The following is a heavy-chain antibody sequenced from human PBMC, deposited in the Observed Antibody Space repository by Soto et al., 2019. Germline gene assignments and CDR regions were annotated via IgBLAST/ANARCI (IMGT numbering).Heavy chain of an antibody. Sequence: EVQLVESGGGLVKPGGSLRLSCIGSGFIFSSSTMTWVRQAPGKGLEWVSSISSSSAYIYNADSLKGRFTISGDNAKNSLYLQMDSLRAEDTAVYFCARDLGEMYAVWGQGALVTVSS. J-gene: IGHJ1*01. CDR1: GFIFSSST. D-gene: IGHD2-8*01. CDR3: ARDLGEMYAV. V-gene: IGHV3-21*01. CDR2: ISSSSAYI.